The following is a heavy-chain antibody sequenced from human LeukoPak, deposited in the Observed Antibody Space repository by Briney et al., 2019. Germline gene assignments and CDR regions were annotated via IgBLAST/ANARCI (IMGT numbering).Heavy chain of an antibody. CDR1: GYTFTGFH. CDR3: ARDMMWYGDYGYYFDY. D-gene: IGHD4-17*01. Sequence: ASVKVSCKASGYTFTGFHIHWVRQAPGQGLEWMGWINPNSGGTNYAQKFQGRVTMTRDTSISTAYMELSRLRSDDTAVYYCARDMMWYGDYGYYFDYWGQGTLVTVSS. CDR2: INPNSGGT. J-gene: IGHJ4*02. V-gene: IGHV1-2*02.